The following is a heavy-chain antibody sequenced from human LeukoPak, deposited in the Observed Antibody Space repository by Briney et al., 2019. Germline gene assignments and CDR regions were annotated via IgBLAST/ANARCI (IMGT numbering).Heavy chain of an antibody. Sequence: GGSLRLSCTASGFTFGDYAMSWFRQAPGKGLEWVGFIRSKAYGGTTEYAASVKGRFTISRDDSKSIAYLQMNSLKTEDTAVYYCTRDDYYDSSGVDAFDIWGQGTMVTVSS. CDR1: GFTFGDYA. J-gene: IGHJ3*02. CDR3: TRDDYYDSSGVDAFDI. CDR2: IRSKAYGGTT. V-gene: IGHV3-49*03. D-gene: IGHD3-22*01.